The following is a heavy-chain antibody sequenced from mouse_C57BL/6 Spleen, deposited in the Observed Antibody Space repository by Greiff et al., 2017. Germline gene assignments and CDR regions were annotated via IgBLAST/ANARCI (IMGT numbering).Heavy chain of an antibody. CDR3: TREGIYDGYYPLAMDY. CDR1: GFTFSSYA. Sequence: EVMLVESGEGLVKPGGSLKLSCAASGFTFSSYAMSWVRQTPEKRLEWVAYISSGGDYIYYADTVKGRFTISRDNARNTLYLQMSSLKSEDTAMYYCTREGIYDGYYPLAMDYWGQGTSVTVSS. D-gene: IGHD2-3*01. J-gene: IGHJ4*01. V-gene: IGHV5-9-1*02. CDR2: ISSGGDYI.